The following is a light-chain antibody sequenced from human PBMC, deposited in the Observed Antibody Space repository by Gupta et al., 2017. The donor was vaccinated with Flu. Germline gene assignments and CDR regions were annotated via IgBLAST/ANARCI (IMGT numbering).Light chain of an antibody. V-gene: IGKV1-5*03. J-gene: IGKJ1*01. CDR1: QNIDAW. CDR2: KAS. CDR3: QQYNNYPWT. Sequence: GVRVTIACRASQNIDAWLAWYQQRPGTAPSLLIYKASTLQSGVPSPFSGSGSGTEFTLAIGSLQPDDLATYYCQQYNNYPWTFGHGTKV.